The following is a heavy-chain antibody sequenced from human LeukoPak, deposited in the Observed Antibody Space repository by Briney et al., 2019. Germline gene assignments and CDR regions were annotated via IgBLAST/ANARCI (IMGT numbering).Heavy chain of an antibody. D-gene: IGHD3-9*01. CDR1: GFTFNSYG. Sequence: GGSLRLSCAASGFTFNSYGMHWVRQAPGKGLEWVAVISYDGRKKKYADSVKGRFTISRDNSKNAMYLQMNSLRAEDTGVYYCAKDLGDILTGSLYYFDYWGQGTLVTVSS. CDR3: AKDLGDILTGSLYYFDY. CDR2: ISYDGRKK. J-gene: IGHJ4*02. V-gene: IGHV3-30*18.